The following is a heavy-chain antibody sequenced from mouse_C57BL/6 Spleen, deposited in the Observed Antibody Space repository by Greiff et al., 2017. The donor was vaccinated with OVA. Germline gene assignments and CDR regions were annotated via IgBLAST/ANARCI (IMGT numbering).Heavy chain of an antibody. CDR3: ASQRPELGLDD. V-gene: IGHV1-59*01. D-gene: IGHD4-1*01. CDR1: GYTFTSYW. Sequence: QVQLQQPGAELVRPGTSVKLSCKASGYTFTSYWMHWVKQRPGQGLEWIGVIDPSDSYTNYNQKFKGKATLTVDTSSSTAYMQLSSLTSEDSAVYYCASQRPELGLDDWGQGTTLTVSS. J-gene: IGHJ2*01. CDR2: IDPSDSYT.